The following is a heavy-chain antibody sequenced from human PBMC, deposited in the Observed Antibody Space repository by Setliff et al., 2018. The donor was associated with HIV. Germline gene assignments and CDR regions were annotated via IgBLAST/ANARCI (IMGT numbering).Heavy chain of an antibody. D-gene: IGHD3-3*01. V-gene: IGHV3-21*01. CDR3: ARALEGTLGVVIYYYYGMDV. CDR1: GFTFSSYS. Sequence: PGGSLRLSCAASGFTFSSYSMNWVRQAPGKGLEWVSSISSTNNYIYYADSVKGRFTISRDNAKNSLYLQMNSLRAEDTAVYYCARALEGTLGVVIYYYYGMDVWGQGTTVTVSS. CDR2: ISSTNNYI. J-gene: IGHJ6*02.